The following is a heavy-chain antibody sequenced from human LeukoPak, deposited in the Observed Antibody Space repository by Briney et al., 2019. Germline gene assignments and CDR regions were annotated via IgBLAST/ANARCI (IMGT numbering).Heavy chain of an antibody. J-gene: IGHJ4*02. Sequence: ASVKVSCKASGGSFIDQVFTWVRQVPGQGLEWMGGIIPIFRTPQYARNFRDRVTTTADESTTTAYMELSSLRSDDTAVYYCARAAPTTYDPVTGYSYFFQFWGQGTLITVSS. CDR2: IIPIFRTP. CDR3: ARAAPTTYDPVTGYSYFFQF. CDR1: GGSFIDQV. V-gene: IGHV1-69*13. D-gene: IGHD3-9*01.